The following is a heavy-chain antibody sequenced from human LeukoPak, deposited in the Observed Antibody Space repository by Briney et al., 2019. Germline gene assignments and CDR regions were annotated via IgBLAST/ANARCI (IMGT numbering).Heavy chain of an antibody. J-gene: IGHJ5*02. D-gene: IGHD3-10*01. CDR3: ARVVGLRGVKEGWFDP. V-gene: IGHV4-39*07. CDR2: IYYSGST. Sequence: PSETLSLTCTVSSGSISSSSYYWGWIRQPPGKGLEWIGSIYYSGSTYYSPSLKSRVTISVDTSKNQFSLRLSSVTAADTAVYYCARVVGLRGVKEGWFDPWGQGTLVTVSS. CDR1: SGSISSSSYY.